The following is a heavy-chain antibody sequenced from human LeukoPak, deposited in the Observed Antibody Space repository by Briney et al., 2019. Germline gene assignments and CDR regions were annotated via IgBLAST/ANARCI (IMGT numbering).Heavy chain of an antibody. CDR1: GFTFSNYW. CDR2: INSGGSNT. V-gene: IGHV3-74*01. D-gene: IGHD3-22*01. Sequence: GGSLRLSCAASGFTFSNYWMHWVRQAPGKGLVWVSRINSGGSNTIYADSVKGRFTTSRDNAKNTLYLQMNSLRAEDTAVYYCARDGGDSYYYESGAFDIWGQGTMVTVSS. J-gene: IGHJ3*02. CDR3: ARDGGDSYYYESGAFDI.